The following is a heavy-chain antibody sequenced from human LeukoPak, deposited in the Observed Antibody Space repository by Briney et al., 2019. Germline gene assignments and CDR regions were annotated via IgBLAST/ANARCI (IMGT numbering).Heavy chain of an antibody. CDR1: GFTFSSYA. CDR2: ISGSGGST. Sequence: GGSLRLSCAASGFTFSSYAMSWVRQAPGKGLEWVSAISGSGGSTYYADSVKSRFTISRDNSKNTLYLQMNSLRAEDTAVYYCAKVRSSRPFGAFSRFDPWGQGTLVTVSS. D-gene: IGHD3-3*01. V-gene: IGHV3-23*01. CDR3: AKVRSSRPFGAFSRFDP. J-gene: IGHJ5*02.